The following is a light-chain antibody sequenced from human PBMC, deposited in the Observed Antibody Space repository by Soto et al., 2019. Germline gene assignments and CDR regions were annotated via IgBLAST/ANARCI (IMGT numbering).Light chain of an antibody. CDR2: EVT. CDR3: CSFTSGNTADV. CDR1: SSDIGGYNY. V-gene: IGLV2-14*01. Sequence: QSVLTQPGSVSGSPGQSITISCTGTSSDIGGYNYVSWYQQHPGKAPKLMIYEVTNRPSGVSTRFSGSKSGNTASLTISGLQAEDDADYYCCSFTSGNTADVFGTGTKLTVL. J-gene: IGLJ1*01.